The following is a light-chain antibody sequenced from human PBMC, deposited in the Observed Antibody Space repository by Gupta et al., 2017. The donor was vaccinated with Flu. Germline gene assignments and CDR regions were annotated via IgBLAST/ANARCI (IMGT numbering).Light chain of an antibody. CDR1: QSIRSISSW. J-gene: IGKJ1*01. CDR3: QQEKSCSWT. Sequence: LSASLGDRVTITGRADQSIRSISSWLAWYQPKPEKAPKLLLSKASSLESGVPSRFSGSGSGTEFTLTISSLQPDAFAPYYCQQEKSCSWTFGQGTKVEIK. V-gene: IGKV1-5*03. CDR2: KAS.